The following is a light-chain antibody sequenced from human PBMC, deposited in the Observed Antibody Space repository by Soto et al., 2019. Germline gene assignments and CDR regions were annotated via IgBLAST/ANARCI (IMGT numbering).Light chain of an antibody. Sequence: EIVLTQSPATLTLSPGARATLSCRASKSGSSYLAWYQQKPGQAPRLLIDDASNRATGIPARFSGSGSGTGFTLNISSLEPEDFAVYYCQQRSNWPLTCGGGTKVEIK. CDR2: DAS. CDR3: QQRSNWPLT. CDR1: KSGSSY. V-gene: IGKV3-11*01. J-gene: IGKJ4*01.